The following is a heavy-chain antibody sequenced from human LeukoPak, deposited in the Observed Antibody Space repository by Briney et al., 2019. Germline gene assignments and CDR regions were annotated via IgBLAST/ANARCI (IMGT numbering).Heavy chain of an antibody. CDR2: IRYDGSNK. D-gene: IGHD3-10*01. V-gene: IGHV3-30*02. CDR3: VRVAKVRGETNWGFYYYVMDD. J-gene: IGHJ6*04. Sequence: GGSLRLSCAASGFTFSSYGMHWVRQAPGKGLEWVAFIRYDGSNKYYADSVKGRFTISRDNSKNTLYLQMNSLRAEDTALYYCVRVAKVRGETNWGFYYYVMDDWGKGTTVTISS. CDR1: GFTFSSYG.